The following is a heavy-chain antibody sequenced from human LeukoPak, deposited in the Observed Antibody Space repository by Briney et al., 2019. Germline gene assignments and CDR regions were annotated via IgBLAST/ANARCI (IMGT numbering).Heavy chain of an antibody. Sequence: SETLSLTCTVSGGSISSSSYYWGWIRQPPGKGLEWIGSIYYSGSTYYNPSLKSRVTISVDTSKNRFSLKLSSVTAADTAVYYCARHGLTTRFDPWGQGTLVTVSS. CDR3: ARHGLTTRFDP. CDR1: GGSISSSSYY. D-gene: IGHD4-11*01. CDR2: IYYSGST. V-gene: IGHV4-39*01. J-gene: IGHJ5*02.